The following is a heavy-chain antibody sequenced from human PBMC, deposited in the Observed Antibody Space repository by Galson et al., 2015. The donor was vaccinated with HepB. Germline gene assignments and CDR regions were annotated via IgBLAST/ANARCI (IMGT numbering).Heavy chain of an antibody. CDR1: GFTFSSYA. CDR3: AKEPRGHQDLDY. V-gene: IGHV3-23*01. CDR2: XXGXXXST. Sequence: SLRLSCAASGFTFSSYAMTWVRQAPGKGLXXVSXXXGXXXSTYYADSVKGRFTISRDNSKNTLYLQMNSLRAEDTAVYYCAKEPRGHQDLDYWGQGTLVTVSS. J-gene: IGHJ4*02. D-gene: IGHD3-10*01.